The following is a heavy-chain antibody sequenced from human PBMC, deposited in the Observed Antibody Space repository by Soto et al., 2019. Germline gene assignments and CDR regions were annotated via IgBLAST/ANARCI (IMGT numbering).Heavy chain of an antibody. Sequence: TGGSLRLSCAASGFTFDDYAMHWVRQAPGKGLEWVSGISWNSGSIGYADSVKGRFTISRDNAKNSLYLQMNSLRAEDTALYYCAKAVHYDILTSFDYWGQGTLVTVSS. J-gene: IGHJ4*02. CDR2: ISWNSGSI. D-gene: IGHD3-9*01. CDR1: GFTFDDYA. V-gene: IGHV3-9*01. CDR3: AKAVHYDILTSFDY.